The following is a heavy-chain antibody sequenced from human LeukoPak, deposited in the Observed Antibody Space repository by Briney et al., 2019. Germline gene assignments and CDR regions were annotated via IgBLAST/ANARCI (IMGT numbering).Heavy chain of an antibody. CDR1: GFKYDDYT. J-gene: IGHJ4*02. D-gene: IGHD3-22*01. CDR3: TKGRVVAMTFDY. V-gene: IGHV3-49*04. CDR2: IISKADGGTT. Sequence: GGSLRLTCTASGFKYDDYTMSWVRQAPGKGLEWVGFIISKADGGTTEYAASVKGRFTISRDDSRSIAYLQMNSPKTEDTAVYYCTKGRVVAMTFDYWGQGTLVTVSS.